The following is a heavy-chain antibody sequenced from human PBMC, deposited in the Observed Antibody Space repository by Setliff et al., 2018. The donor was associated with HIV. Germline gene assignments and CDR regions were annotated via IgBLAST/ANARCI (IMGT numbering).Heavy chain of an antibody. D-gene: IGHD3-10*01. CDR1: GFTFSSYA. Sequence: GGSLRLSCAASGFTFSSYAMNWVRQAPGKGLEWVSAISGSGRSTYYADSVKGRFTISRDNSKNTLYLQMNSLRAEDTAVYYCAKDRGYYGSGSSLDYWGQGTLVTVSS. J-gene: IGHJ4*02. CDR2: ISGSGRST. CDR3: AKDRGYYGSGSSLDY. V-gene: IGHV3-23*01.